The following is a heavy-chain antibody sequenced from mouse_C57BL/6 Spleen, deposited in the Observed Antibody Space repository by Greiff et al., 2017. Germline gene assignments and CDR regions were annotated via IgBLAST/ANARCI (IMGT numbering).Heavy chain of an antibody. CDR3: AIYYGSSFYYAMDY. CDR1: GYTFTDYN. CDR2: INPNNGGT. Sequence: VQLKQSGPELVKPGASVKMSCKASGYTFTDYNMHWVKQSHGKSLEWIGYINPNNGGTSYNQKFKGKATLTVNKSSSTAYMELRSLTSEDSAVYYCAIYYGSSFYYAMDYWGQGTSVTVSS. V-gene: IGHV1-22*01. J-gene: IGHJ4*01. D-gene: IGHD1-1*01.